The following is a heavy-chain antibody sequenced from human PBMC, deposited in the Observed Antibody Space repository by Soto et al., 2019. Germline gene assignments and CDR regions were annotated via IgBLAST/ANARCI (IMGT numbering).Heavy chain of an antibody. CDR3: AREDSWYFDL. D-gene: IGHD2-15*01. J-gene: IGHJ2*01. V-gene: IGHV4-31*03. Sequence: SETLSLTCTVSGGSISSGGYYWSWVRQHPGKGLEWIGYIYYSGSTYYNPSLKSRVTISVDTSKNQFSLKLSSVTAADTAVYYCAREDSWYFDLWGRGTLVTVSS. CDR1: GGSISSGGYY. CDR2: IYYSGST.